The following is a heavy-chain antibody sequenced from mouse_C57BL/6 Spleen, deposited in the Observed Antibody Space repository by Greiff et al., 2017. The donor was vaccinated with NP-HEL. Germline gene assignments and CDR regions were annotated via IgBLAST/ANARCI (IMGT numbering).Heavy chain of an antibody. CDR2: IDPETGGT. D-gene: IGHD2-1*01. Sequence: QVQLQQSGAELVRPGASVTLSCKASGYTFTDFEMHWVKQTPVPGLEWIGAIDPETGGTAYNQKFKGKAILTADKSSSTAYMELRSLTSEDSAVYYCTIYYGNYWFAYWGQGTLVTVSA. CDR1: GYTFTDFE. CDR3: TIYYGNYWFAY. V-gene: IGHV1-15*01. J-gene: IGHJ3*01.